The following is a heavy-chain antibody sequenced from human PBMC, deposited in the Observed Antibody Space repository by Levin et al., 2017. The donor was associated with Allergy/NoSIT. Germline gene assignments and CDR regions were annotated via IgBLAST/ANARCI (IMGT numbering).Heavy chain of an antibody. D-gene: IGHD1-26*01. CDR1: GGSVSSGSYY. CDR2: IYYSGST. Sequence: SETLSLTCTVSGGSVSSGSYYWSWIRQPPGKGLEWIGYIYYSGSTNYNPSLKSRVTISVDTSKNQFSLKLSSVTAADTAVYYCARGGSYYPYYYGMDVWGQGTTVTVSS. CDR3: ARGGSYYPYYYGMDV. V-gene: IGHV4-61*01. J-gene: IGHJ6*02.